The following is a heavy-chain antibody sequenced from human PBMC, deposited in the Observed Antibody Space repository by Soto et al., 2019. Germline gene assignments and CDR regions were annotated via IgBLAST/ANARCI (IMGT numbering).Heavy chain of an antibody. V-gene: IGHV4-34*01. CDR3: ARGVILWFGELSRRGGYHYYMDV. CDR2: INDSGNI. Sequence: QVQLQQWGAGLLKPSETLSLTCAVYGGSFRGYQWSWIRQTPGKGLEWIGEINDSGNINYNPSLKSRVTILLDTPKKQISLKLSSVTAADSAVYYCARGVILWFGELSRRGGYHYYMDVWGKGTTVTVSS. D-gene: IGHD3-10*01. J-gene: IGHJ6*03. CDR1: GGSFRGYQ.